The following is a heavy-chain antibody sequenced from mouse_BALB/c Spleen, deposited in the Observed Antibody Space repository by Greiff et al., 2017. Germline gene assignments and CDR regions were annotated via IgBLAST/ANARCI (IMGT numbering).Heavy chain of an antibody. CDR3: ARSNCHWYFDV. V-gene: IGHV14-3*02. CDR2: IDPANGNT. Sequence: EVQLQQSGAELVKPGASVKLSCTASGFNIKDTYMHWVKQRPEQGLEWIGRIDPANGNTKYDPKFPGKATITADTSSNTANLQLSSLTSDDTAVYYCARSNCHWYFDVWGAGTTVTVSA. CDR1: GFNIKDTY. J-gene: IGHJ1*01.